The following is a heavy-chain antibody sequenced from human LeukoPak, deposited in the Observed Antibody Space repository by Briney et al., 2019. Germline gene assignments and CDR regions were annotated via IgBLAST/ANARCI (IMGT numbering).Heavy chain of an antibody. CDR2: IIPMLGST. D-gene: IGHD5-18*01. CDR3: ATGYSFGEHGAFDM. Sequence: ASVKVSCKASGGTFSSYVVSWVRQAPGQGLEWMGGIIPMLGSTNLAQKFQGRLTIMTDESTSTAYMELSSVRSEDTAVYYCATGYSFGEHGAFDMWGQGTMVTVSS. V-gene: IGHV1-69*05. J-gene: IGHJ3*02. CDR1: GGTFSSYV.